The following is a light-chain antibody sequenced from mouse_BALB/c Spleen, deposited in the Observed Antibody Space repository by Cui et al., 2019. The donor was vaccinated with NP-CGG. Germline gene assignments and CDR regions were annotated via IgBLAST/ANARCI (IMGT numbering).Light chain of an antibody. Sequence: QPVVIQDSALTTSPGETVTLTCRSSTGAVTTSNYANWVQEKPDHLFTGLIGGTNNRAPGVPARFSGSLIGDKAALTITGAQTEDEAIYFCALWYSNHWVFGGGTKLTVL. J-gene: IGLJ1*01. CDR1: TGAVTTSNY. CDR2: GTN. V-gene: IGLV1*01. CDR3: ALWYSNHWV.